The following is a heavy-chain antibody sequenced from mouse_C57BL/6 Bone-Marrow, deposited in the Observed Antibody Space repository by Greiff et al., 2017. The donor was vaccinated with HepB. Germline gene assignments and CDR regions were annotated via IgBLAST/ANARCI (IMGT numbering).Heavy chain of an antibody. CDR1: GFNIKDDY. J-gene: IGHJ2*01. CDR3: TTGGYDFCYFDY. CDR2: IDPENGDT. V-gene: IGHV14-4*01. Sequence: VQLQQSGAELVRPGASVKLSCTASGFNIKDDYMHWVKQRPEQGLEWIGWIDPENGDTEYASKFQGKATITADTSSNTAYLQLSSLTSEDAAVYYCTTGGYDFCYFDYWGQGTTLTVSS. D-gene: IGHD2-2*01.